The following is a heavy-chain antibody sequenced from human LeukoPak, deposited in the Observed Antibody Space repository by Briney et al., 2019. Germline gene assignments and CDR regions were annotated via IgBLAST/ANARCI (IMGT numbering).Heavy chain of an antibody. D-gene: IGHD3-10*01. CDR1: GYTFTSYD. J-gene: IGHJ5*02. V-gene: IGHV1-8*01. CDR3: ARGPLWFGEAPEKWFDP. CDR2: MNPNSGNT. Sequence: ASVKVSCKASGYTFTSYDINWVRQATGQGLEWMGWMNPNSGNTGYAQKFQGRVTMTRDTSISTAYMELSSLRSEDTAVYYCARGPLWFGEAPEKWFDPWGQGTLVTVSS.